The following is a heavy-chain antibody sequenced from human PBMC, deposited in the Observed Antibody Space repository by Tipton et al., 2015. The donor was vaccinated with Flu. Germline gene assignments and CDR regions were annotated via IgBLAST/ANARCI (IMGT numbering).Heavy chain of an antibody. V-gene: IGHV4-59*08. CDR3: ARRDYSNYVSEPKNWFDP. D-gene: IGHD4-11*01. CDR1: GGSITNYY. CDR2: ICQNANT. Sequence: TLSLTCTISGGSITNYYGSWIRQPPGKGLEWIGNICQNANTYYTPSLTSRVTIAVDRSKNQFSLRLTSVTASDTAVYYCARRDYSNYVSEPKNWFDPWGQGTLVTVSS. J-gene: IGHJ5*02.